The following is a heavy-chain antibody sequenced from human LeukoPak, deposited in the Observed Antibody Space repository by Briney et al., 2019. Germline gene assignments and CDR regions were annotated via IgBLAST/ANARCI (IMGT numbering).Heavy chain of an antibody. V-gene: IGHV3-30*04. J-gene: IGHJ4*02. CDR3: ASGIAAAGSGY. CDR1: GFTFSSYV. CDR2: ISYDGSNE. Sequence: GGSLRLSCAASGFTFSSYVMRWVRQAPGKGLEWVGIISYDGSNEYYADSVKGRFTISRDNSKNTLYLQMNSLRAADTAVYYCASGIAAAGSGYWGQGTLVTVSS. D-gene: IGHD6-13*01.